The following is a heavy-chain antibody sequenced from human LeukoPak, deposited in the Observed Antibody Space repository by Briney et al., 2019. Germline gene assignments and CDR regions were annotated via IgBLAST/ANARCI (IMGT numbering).Heavy chain of an antibody. CDR1: GYTFTSYG. CDR3: ARGYNWNDAVDAFDI. V-gene: IGHV1-18*04. CDR2: ISAYNGKT. D-gene: IGHD1-1*01. J-gene: IGHJ3*02. Sequence: ASVKVSCKASGYTFTSYGISWVRQAPRQGFEWMGWISAYNGKTNYAQKLQGRVTMTTDTSTSTAYMDLRSLRSDDTAVYYCARGYNWNDAVDAFDIWGQGTMVTVSS.